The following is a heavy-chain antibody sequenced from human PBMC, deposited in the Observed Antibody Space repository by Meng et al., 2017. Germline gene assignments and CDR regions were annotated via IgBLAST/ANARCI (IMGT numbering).Heavy chain of an antibody. Sequence: VQMGQSGAEVKKPGASVKVSCKASGYTFTGYYMHWVRQAPGQGLEWMGRINPNSGGTNYAQKFQGRVTMTRDTSISTAYMELSRLRSDDTAVYYCARDYREYCSGGSCYYFDYWGQGTLVTVSS. V-gene: IGHV1-2*06. J-gene: IGHJ4*02. CDR1: GYTFTGYY. CDR2: INPNSGGT. CDR3: ARDYREYCSGGSCYYFDY. D-gene: IGHD2-15*01.